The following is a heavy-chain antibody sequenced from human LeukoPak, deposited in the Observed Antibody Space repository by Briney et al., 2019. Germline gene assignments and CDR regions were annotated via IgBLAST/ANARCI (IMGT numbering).Heavy chain of an antibody. V-gene: IGHV4-39*07. CDR3: ARDPGAARLFDY. Sequence: SETLSLTCTVSGGSISSSSYYWGWIRQPPGKGLERIGSIYYSGSTYYNPSLKSRVTISVDTSKNQFSLKLSSVTAADTAVYYCARDPGAARLFDYWGQGTLVTVSS. D-gene: IGHD6-6*01. CDR1: GGSISSSSYY. J-gene: IGHJ4*02. CDR2: IYYSGST.